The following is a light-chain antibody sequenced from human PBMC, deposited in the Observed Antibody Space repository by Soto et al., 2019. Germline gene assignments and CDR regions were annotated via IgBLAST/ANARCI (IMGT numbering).Light chain of an antibody. J-gene: IGKJ2*01. CDR3: QQRYIVPYT. CDR1: ENIRNY. CDR2: VGS. V-gene: IGKV1-39*01. Sequence: DIQMTQSPSSLSASVGDRVTISCRSSENIRNYLIWYRQKPGKAPELLMYVGSTLESGVPSRFSGSGLGTDFTLTIKSLQPEDFGVYYCQQRYIVPYTFGRGTSLDI.